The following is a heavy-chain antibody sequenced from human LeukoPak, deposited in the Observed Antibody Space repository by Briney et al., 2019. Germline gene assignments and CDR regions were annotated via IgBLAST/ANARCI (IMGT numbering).Heavy chain of an antibody. CDR1: GYTFTSYD. CDR3: ASGYSYGSGDAFDI. CDR2: MNPNSGNT. D-gene: IGHD5-18*01. J-gene: IGHJ3*02. V-gene: IGHV1-8*01. Sequence: ASVKVSCKASGYTFTSYDINWVRQATGQGLEWMRWMNPNSGNTGYAQKFQGRVTMTRNTSISTAYMELSSLRSEDTAVYYCASGYSYGSGDAFDIWGQGTMVTVSS.